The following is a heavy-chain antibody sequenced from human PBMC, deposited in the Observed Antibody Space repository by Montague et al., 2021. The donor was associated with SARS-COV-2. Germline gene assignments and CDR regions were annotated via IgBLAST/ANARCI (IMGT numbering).Heavy chain of an antibody. D-gene: IGHD2-15*01. Sequence: SETLSLTCDVYGGSFSSYWSWIRQPPGRGLEWVGQISHGGGTNYNPSLKSRVTISVDTCKNQVSLKLSSVTAADTAVYYCASHCGGGRCYFGMDVWGQGTTVTVSS. CDR3: ASHCGGGRCYFGMDV. CDR2: ISHGGGT. V-gene: IGHV4-34*01. CDR1: GGSFSSY. J-gene: IGHJ6*02.